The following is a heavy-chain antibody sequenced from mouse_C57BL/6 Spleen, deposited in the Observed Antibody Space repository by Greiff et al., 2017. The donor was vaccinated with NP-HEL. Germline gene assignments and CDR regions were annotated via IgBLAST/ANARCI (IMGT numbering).Heavy chain of an antibody. CDR3: AFYYDYCMDY. CDR2: IYIGNGYT. Sequence: VQLQQSGAELVRPGSSVKMSCKTSGYKFTSYGINWVKQRPGQGLEWIGYIYIGNGYTEYNEKLKSKATLTSDTSSRQAYMQLSRLTSEDSAIDFSAFYYDYCMDYWGQGTSVTVSS. CDR1: GYKFTSYG. V-gene: IGHV1-58*01. D-gene: IGHD2-4*01. J-gene: IGHJ4*01.